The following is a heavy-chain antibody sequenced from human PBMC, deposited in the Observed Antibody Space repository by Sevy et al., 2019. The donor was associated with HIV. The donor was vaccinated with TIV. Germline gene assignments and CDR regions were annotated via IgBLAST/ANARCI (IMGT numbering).Heavy chain of an antibody. CDR1: GSSISSGYY. J-gene: IGHJ1*01. V-gene: IGHV4-38-2*01. Sequence: SETLSLTCAVSGSSISSGYYWGWIRQPPGKGLEWIGNSYHSGSTYSYPSLKSRVTISLHTSKKQFSLKLSSVTAADTAVYYCARATGSYPAEYFQYWGHGTLVTVSS. CDR2: SYHSGST. CDR3: ARATGSYPAEYFQY. D-gene: IGHD3-16*02.